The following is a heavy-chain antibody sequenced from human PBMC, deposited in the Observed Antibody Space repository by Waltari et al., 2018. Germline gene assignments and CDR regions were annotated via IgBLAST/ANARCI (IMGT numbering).Heavy chain of an antibody. CDR1: GGSISSGSYY. D-gene: IGHD3-16*02. V-gene: IGHV4-61*02. J-gene: IGHJ4*02. CDR2: IYTRGST. Sequence: QVQLQESGPGLVKPSQTLSLTCTVSGGSISSGSYYWSWIRQPAGKGLEWIGRIYTRGSTNYNPALKRRVTISVDTSKNQFSLKLSSVTAADTAVYYCARALSYIAPFDYWGQGTLVTVSS. CDR3: ARALSYIAPFDY.